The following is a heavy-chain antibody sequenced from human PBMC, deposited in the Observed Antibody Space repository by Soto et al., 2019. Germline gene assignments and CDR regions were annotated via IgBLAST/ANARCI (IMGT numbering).Heavy chain of an antibody. V-gene: IGHV1-8*01. Sequence: QVQLVQSGAEVKKPGSSVKVSCKASGYSFTSYDVNWVRQATGQGLEWMGWVNPTSGDTVYEQKFQGSVSITRSTSSNTAYLEMSGLTSDDTAIYYCARYPFTSYCSDGGCSYDAFEIWGKGTMVTVSS. D-gene: IGHD2-15*01. CDR1: GYSFTSYD. J-gene: IGHJ3*02. CDR2: VNPTSGDT. CDR3: ARYPFTSYCSDGGCSYDAFEI.